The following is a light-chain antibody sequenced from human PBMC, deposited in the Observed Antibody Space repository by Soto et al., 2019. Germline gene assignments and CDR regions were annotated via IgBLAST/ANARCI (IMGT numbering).Light chain of an antibody. Sequence: VMTQSPATLSQSPGQRATVSCRASPSVTNYLAWYQQKPGQAPRLLIYGAFNRATGIPARFSGSGSGTDFTLTISSLEPEDFAVYYCQQRNIWPPVTFGQGTRLEI. CDR3: QQRNIWPPVT. CDR2: GAF. V-gene: IGKV3-11*01. J-gene: IGKJ5*01. CDR1: PSVTNY.